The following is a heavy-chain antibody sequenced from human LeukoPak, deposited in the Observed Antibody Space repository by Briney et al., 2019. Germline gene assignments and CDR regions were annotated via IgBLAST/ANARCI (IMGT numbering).Heavy chain of an antibody. D-gene: IGHD3-3*01. J-gene: IGHJ4*02. CDR1: GFTFGDYA. V-gene: IGHV3-49*04. CDR3: TNLDLEWLLLDY. Sequence: PGGSLRLSCTASGFTFGDYAMSRVRQAPGKGLEWVGFIRSKAYGGTTEYAASVIGRFTISRDDSKSIAYLQMNSLKTEDTAVYYCTNLDLEWLLLDYWGQGTLVTVSS. CDR2: IRSKAYGGTT.